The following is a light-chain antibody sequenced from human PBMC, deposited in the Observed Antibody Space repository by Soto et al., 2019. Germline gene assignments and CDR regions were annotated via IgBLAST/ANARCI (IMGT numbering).Light chain of an antibody. Sequence: QSVLTQPASVSGSPGQSITISCTGTGNDVGGYNYVSWYQQYPGKAPKLMIYDVTNRPSGVSSRFSGSKSGYTASLTISGLQAEDEADYYCSSYTVRSTYVFGTGTKLTVL. V-gene: IGLV2-14*01. J-gene: IGLJ1*01. CDR1: GNDVGGYNY. CDR2: DVT. CDR3: SSYTVRSTYV.